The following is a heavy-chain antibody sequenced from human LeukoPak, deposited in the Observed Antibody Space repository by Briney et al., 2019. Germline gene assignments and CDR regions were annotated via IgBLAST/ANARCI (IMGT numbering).Heavy chain of an antibody. CDR1: GFTFDDYA. D-gene: IGHD6-19*01. V-gene: IGHV3-9*01. Sequence: PGGSLRLSCAASGFTFDDYAMHWVRQAPGKGLEWVSGISWNSGSIGYADSVKGRFTISRDNAKNSLYLQMNSLRAEDTALYYCAKDISSGIDAFDIWGQGTMVTVSS. J-gene: IGHJ3*02. CDR3: AKDISSGIDAFDI. CDR2: ISWNSGSI.